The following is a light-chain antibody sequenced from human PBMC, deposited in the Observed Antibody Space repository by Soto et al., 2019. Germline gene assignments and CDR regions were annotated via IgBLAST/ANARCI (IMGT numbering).Light chain of an antibody. J-gene: IGLJ1*01. CDR2: DVS. V-gene: IGLV2-14*03. CDR1: SSDVGGYEY. CDR3: SSYTTSSPLGV. Sequence: SVTGSDVESRRILCTGNSSDVGGYEYVSWYQQHPGKAPKRIIYDVSDRPSGVSNRFSGSKSGNTASLAISGLQAEDEADYYCSSYTTSSPLGVFGTGTKVTVL.